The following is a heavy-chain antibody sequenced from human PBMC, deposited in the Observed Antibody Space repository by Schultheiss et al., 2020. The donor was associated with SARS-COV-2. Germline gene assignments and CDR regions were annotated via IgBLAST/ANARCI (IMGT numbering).Heavy chain of an antibody. CDR1: GGSISSGGYS. D-gene: IGHD6-13*01. Sequence: SETLSLTCAVSGGSISSGGYSWSWIRQPPGKGLEWIGYIYHSGSTYYNPSLKSRVTISVDRSKNQFSLKLSSVTAADTAVYYCARALARRIAAAGTDYYYGMDVWGQGTTVTVSS. V-gene: IGHV4-30-2*01. CDR3: ARALARRIAAAGTDYYYGMDV. CDR2: IYHSGST. J-gene: IGHJ6*02.